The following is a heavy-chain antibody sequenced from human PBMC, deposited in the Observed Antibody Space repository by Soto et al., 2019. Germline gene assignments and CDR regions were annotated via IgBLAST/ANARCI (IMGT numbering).Heavy chain of an antibody. J-gene: IGHJ3*02. Sequence: GGCLRVSCAAAGITVCNIDISWVRQAPETGMEWVSSIGGGGDDTYNAASGKGRIIISRDNSKSTLSLRLNGLRAEDTAVYYCLTDSMNHNSVWNPFDSYGQATMFTISS. CDR2: IGGGGDDT. CDR1: GITVCNID. V-gene: IGHV3-23*01. D-gene: IGHD1-1*01. CDR3: LTDSMNHNSVWNPFDS.